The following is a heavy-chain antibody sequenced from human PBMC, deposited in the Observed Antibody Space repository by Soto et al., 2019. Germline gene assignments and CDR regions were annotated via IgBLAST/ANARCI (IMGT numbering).Heavy chain of an antibody. CDR1: GFTFDDYA. J-gene: IGHJ4*02. CDR2: ISWNSDST. CDR3: AKDTYIIVGGTHIDF. Sequence: EVHLVESGGGLVQPGRSLRLSCAASGFTFDDYAMHWVRQAPGKGLEWVSGISWNSDSTGYADSVKGRFTISRDNAKNSLFLKMNSLGVEDTALYFCAKDTYIIVGGTHIDFWGRGTLVSVPS. D-gene: IGHD1-26*01. V-gene: IGHV3-9*01.